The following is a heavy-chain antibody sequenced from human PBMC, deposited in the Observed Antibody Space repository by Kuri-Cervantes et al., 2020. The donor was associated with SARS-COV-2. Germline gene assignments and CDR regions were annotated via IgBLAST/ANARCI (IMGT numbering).Heavy chain of an antibody. CDR3: AKGRNYNYSGGGWYDH. D-gene: IGHD5-24*01. J-gene: IGHJ5*02. V-gene: IGHV4-4*07. Sequence: ESLKISCTASGVSISSYYWSWIRQPAGKGLEWIGRMYNTGITNYNPSLKSRVAITLDTYKNQSSLKLNSVTAADTAAYYYAKGRNYNYSGGGWYDHWGQGTLVTVSS. CDR2: MYNTGIT. CDR1: GVSISSYY.